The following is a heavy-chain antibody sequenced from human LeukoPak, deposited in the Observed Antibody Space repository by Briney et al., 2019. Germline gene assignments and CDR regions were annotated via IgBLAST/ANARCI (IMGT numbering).Heavy chain of an antibody. V-gene: IGHV4-39*07. J-gene: IGHJ6*02. Sequence: PSETLSLTCTVSGGSISSSSYYWGWIRQPPGKGLEWIGSIYYSGSTYYNPSLKSRVTISVDTSKNQFSLKLSSVTAADTAVYYCARDLVPTDIVGATCLYYGMDVWGQGTTVTVSS. D-gene: IGHD1-26*01. CDR3: ARDLVPTDIVGATCLYYGMDV. CDR2: IYYSGST. CDR1: GGSISSSSYY.